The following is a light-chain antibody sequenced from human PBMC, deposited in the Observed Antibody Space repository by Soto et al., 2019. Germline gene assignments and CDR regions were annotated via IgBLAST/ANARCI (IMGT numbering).Light chain of an antibody. Sequence: EIVMTQSPATLSVSPGERATLSCRASQSVSSNLAWYQQKPGQAPRLLIYFASTRATGIPARFSGSGSRTEFTLTISSLQSEDFAVYYCQQYNKWPLTFGGGTKVDI. J-gene: IGKJ4*01. CDR3: QQYNKWPLT. CDR1: QSVSSN. V-gene: IGKV3-15*01. CDR2: FAS.